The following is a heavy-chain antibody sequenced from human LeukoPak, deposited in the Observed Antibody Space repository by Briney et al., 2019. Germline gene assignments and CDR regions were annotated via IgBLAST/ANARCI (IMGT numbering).Heavy chain of an antibody. Sequence: GASVKVSCKASGYTFTSYGISWVRQAPGQGLEWMGIINPSGGSTSYAQKFQGRVTMTRDMSTSTVYMELSSLRSEDTAVYYCARDLEAGTTRRLFDYWGQGTLVTVSS. J-gene: IGHJ4*02. V-gene: IGHV1-46*01. CDR1: GYTFTSYG. D-gene: IGHD6-19*01. CDR2: INPSGGST. CDR3: ARDLEAGTTRRLFDY.